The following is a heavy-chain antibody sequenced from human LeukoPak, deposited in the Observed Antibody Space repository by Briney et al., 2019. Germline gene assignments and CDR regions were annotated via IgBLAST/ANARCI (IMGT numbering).Heavy chain of an antibody. J-gene: IGHJ4*02. V-gene: IGHV4-59*13. CDR2: ISYTGST. Sequence: SETLSLTCIVSGDSISSSYWSWIRQPPGKGLEWIGSISYTGSTNYNPSLKTRVTISVDTSKNLFSLKLNSVTAADTAVFYCARTRGKNSGSWYDFDYWGQGTLVTVSS. D-gene: IGHD6-13*01. CDR3: ARTRGKNSGSWYDFDY. CDR1: GDSISSSY.